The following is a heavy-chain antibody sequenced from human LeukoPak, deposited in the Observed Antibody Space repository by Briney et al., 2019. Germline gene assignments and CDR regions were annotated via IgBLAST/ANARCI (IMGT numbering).Heavy chain of an antibody. D-gene: IGHD3-3*01. CDR3: AKDILRFLECLPAERGFDY. CDR2: ISGSGGST. V-gene: IGHV3-23*01. Sequence: GGSLRLSCAASGFTFSSYAMSWVRQAPGKGLEWVSAISGSGGSTYYADSVKGRFTISRDNSKNTLYLQMNSLRAEDTAVYYCAKDILRFLECLPAERGFDYWGQGTLVTVSS. CDR1: GFTFSSYA. J-gene: IGHJ4*02.